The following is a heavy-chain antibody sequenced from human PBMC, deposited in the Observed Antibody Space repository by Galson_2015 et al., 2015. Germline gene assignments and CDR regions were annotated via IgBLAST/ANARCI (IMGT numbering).Heavy chain of an antibody. CDR3: ARHRAPPRGFGELDY. V-gene: IGHV5-51*01. J-gene: IGHJ4*02. Sequence: GWVRQMPGKGLEWMGIIYPGDSDTRYSPSFQGQVTISADKSISTAYLQWSSLKASDTAMYYCARHRAPPRGFGELDYWGQGTLVTVSS. D-gene: IGHD3-10*01. CDR2: IYPGDSDT.